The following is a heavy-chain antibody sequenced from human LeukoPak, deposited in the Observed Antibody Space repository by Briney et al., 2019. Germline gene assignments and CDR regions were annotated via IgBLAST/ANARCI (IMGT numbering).Heavy chain of an antibody. J-gene: IGHJ4*02. Sequence: PSETLSLTCTVSGGSISSSSYYWGWIRHPPGKGLEWIGSINYSGSTYYNPSLKSRVTISVDTSKNQFSLKLSSVTAADTAVYYCARAGYYYDSSGYIRYYFDYWGQGTLVTVSS. V-gene: IGHV4-39*07. CDR1: GGSISSSSYY. D-gene: IGHD3-22*01. CDR3: ARAGYYYDSSGYIRYYFDY. CDR2: INYSGST.